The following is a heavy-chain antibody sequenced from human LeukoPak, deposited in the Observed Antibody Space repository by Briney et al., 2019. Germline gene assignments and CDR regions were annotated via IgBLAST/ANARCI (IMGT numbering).Heavy chain of an antibody. CDR3: ARAYGKWNDVYFYAFDL. V-gene: IGHV3-48*03. CDR1: GFTFSSYE. D-gene: IGHD1-20*01. J-gene: IGHJ3*01. Sequence: PGGSLRLSCAASGFTFSSYEMNWVRQAPGKGLEWVSYISTSGSTKYYADSVKGRFTISRDNAKNSLYLQMNSLRAEDTAVYYCARAYGKWNDVYFYAFDLWGQGTMVTVSS. CDR2: ISTSGSTK.